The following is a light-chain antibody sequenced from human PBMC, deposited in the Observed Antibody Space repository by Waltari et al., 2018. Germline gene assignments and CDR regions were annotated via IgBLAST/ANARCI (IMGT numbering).Light chain of an antibody. CDR3: SSYTSDSTIV. J-gene: IGLJ3*02. V-gene: IGLV2-14*03. CDR1: GRDVGNYNS. Sequence: QSALTQPASVSGSPGQSITLSRIGTGRDVGNYNSFSCYQCHPGQAPKLMIYDVTERPSGVSARVSGSKSGNTASLTISGLQTEDEAFYYCSSYTSDSTIVFGGGTRLTVL. CDR2: DVT.